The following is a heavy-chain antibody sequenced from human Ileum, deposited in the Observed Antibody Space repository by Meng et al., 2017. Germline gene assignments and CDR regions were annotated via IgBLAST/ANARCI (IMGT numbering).Heavy chain of an antibody. V-gene: IGHV2-5*02. CDR1: GFSLSTSGVG. J-gene: IGHJ4*02. D-gene: IGHD6-19*01. CDR3: AHRSSYSSAWDTPIFDY. CDR2: IYWDNDK. Sequence: QITLKGSGPTLVKPTETLTLTCTFSGFSLSTSGVGVGWIRQPPGKALEWLVVIYWDNDKRYSPSLKSRLTITKDTAKNQVVLAMTNMDPADTATYYCAHRSSYSSAWDTPIFDYWGQGTLVTVSS.